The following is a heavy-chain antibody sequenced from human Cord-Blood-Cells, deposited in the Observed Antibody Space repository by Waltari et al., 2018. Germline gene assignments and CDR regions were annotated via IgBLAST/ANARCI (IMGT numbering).Heavy chain of an antibody. V-gene: IGHV2-5*02. CDR3: AHSGIAARLVPFDY. CDR1: GFSLSTSGVG. D-gene: IGHD6-6*01. J-gene: IGHJ4*02. Sequence: QITLKESGPTLVKPTQTLTLTCTFSGFSLSTSGVGVGWIRQPPGKALEWLALIYWDDDKRYSPSLTSRLTITKDTSKTQVVLTMTNMDPVDTATDYCAHSGIAARLVPFDYWGQGTLVTVSS. CDR2: IYWDDDK.